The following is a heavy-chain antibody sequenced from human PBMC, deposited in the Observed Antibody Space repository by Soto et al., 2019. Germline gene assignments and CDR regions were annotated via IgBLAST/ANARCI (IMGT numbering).Heavy chain of an antibody. J-gene: IGHJ6*02. CDR1: GFTFNSYA. Sequence: GGSLRLSCAASGFTFNSYAMTWVRQAPGKGLEWVSIISSSGDGTYYVDSVKGRFTISRDNSRNTLNLKMNSLRAEDTAVYYCAKNADFWSWGRDVWGQGNTVTGAS. V-gene: IGHV3-23*01. CDR2: ISSSGDGT. D-gene: IGHD3-3*01. CDR3: AKNADFWSWGRDV.